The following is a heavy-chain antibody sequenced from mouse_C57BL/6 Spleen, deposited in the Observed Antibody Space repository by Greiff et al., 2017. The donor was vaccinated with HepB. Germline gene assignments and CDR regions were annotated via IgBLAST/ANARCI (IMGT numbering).Heavy chain of an antibody. D-gene: IGHD1-1*01. V-gene: IGHV14-3*01. CDR3: AYYYYGSSDAMDY. Sequence: VQLQQSVAELVKPGASVKLSCTASGFNIKNTYMHWVKQRPEQGLEWIGRIDPANGNTKYAPKFQGKATITADTSSNTSYLQLSSLTSEDTAIYYCAYYYYGSSDAMDYWGQGTSVTVSS. CDR1: GFNIKNTY. J-gene: IGHJ4*01. CDR2: IDPANGNT.